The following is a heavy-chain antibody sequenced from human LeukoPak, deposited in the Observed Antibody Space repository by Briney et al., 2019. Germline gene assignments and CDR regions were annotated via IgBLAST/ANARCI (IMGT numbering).Heavy chain of an antibody. CDR2: INWNGGSK. Sequence: GGSLRLSCADSRVTFDDYGMSWVRQAPGKGLEWVSGINWNGGSKSYADSVKGRFTISRDNAKNSLHLQMKSLRAEDTALYYCAREQYQLLYGYYYMDVWGKGTTVTVSS. D-gene: IGHD2-2*02. CDR1: RVTFDDYG. V-gene: IGHV3-20*04. J-gene: IGHJ6*03. CDR3: AREQYQLLYGYYYMDV.